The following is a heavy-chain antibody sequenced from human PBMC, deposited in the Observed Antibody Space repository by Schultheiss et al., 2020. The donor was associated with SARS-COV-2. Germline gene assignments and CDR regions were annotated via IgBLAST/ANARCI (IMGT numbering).Heavy chain of an antibody. J-gene: IGHJ6*02. Sequence: GGSLRLSCAASGFTFSSYSMNWVRQAPGKGLEWVSSISSSSSYIYYADSVKGRFTISRDNSKNTLYLQMNSLRAEDTAVYYCAKGSVAGHYYYGMDVWGQGTTVTVSS. CDR3: AKGSVAGHYYYGMDV. D-gene: IGHD6-19*01. CDR2: ISSSSSYI. V-gene: IGHV3-21*04. CDR1: GFTFSSYS.